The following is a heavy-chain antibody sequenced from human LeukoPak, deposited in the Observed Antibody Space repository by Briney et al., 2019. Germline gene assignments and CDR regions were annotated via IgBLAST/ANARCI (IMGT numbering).Heavy chain of an antibody. CDR3: ARVPWFGHNWFDP. D-gene: IGHD3-10*01. CDR2: INHSGST. V-gene: IGHV4-34*01. J-gene: IGHJ5*02. Sequence: SETLSLTCAVYGGSFSGYYWSWLRQPPGKGLEWIGEINHSGSTNYNPSLKSRVTISVDTSKNQFSLKLSSVTAADTAVYYCARVPWFGHNWFDPWGQGTLVTVSS. CDR1: GGSFSGYY.